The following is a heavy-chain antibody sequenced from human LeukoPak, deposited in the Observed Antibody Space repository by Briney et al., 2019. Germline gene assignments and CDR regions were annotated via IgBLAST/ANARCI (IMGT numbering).Heavy chain of an antibody. CDR2: IYTGGNT. D-gene: IGHD6-13*01. CDR1: GFTVSSNY. Sequence: GGSLRLSCAASGFTVSSNYMNWVRQAPGKGLEWVSVIYTGGNTDYADSVKGRFTISRDNSKNTLYLQMNSLRAEDTTVYYCARGSSLDYWGQGTLVTVSS. J-gene: IGHJ4*02. CDR3: ARGSSLDY. V-gene: IGHV3-66*01.